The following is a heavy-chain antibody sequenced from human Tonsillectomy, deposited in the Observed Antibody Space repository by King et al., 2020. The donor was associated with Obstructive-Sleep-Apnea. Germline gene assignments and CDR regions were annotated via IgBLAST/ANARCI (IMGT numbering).Heavy chain of an antibody. CDR3: ARVEAYYYDSSGYSHGYFDL. Sequence: VPLQESGPGLVKPSETLSLTCTVSGGSISNYYWSWIRQPPGKGLEWIGNIYYSGSTNYNPSLKSRVSISVDTSKNQFSLKLSSVTAADTAVYYCARVEAYYYDSSGYSHGYFDLWGRGTLVSVSS. J-gene: IGHJ2*01. CDR2: IYYSGST. CDR1: GGSISNYY. V-gene: IGHV4-59*01. D-gene: IGHD3-22*01.